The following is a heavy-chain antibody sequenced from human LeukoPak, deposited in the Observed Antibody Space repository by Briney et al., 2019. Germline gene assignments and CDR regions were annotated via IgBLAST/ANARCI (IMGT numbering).Heavy chain of an antibody. V-gene: IGHV3-30*04. J-gene: IGHJ4*02. CDR1: GFTFSSYA. CDR3: ARDRGVVTAYFDY. D-gene: IGHD2-21*02. CDR2: ISYDGSNK. Sequence: GGSLRLSCAASGFTFSSYAMHWVRQAPGKGLEWVAVISYDGSNKYYADSVKGRFTISRDNSKDTLYLQMNSLRAEDTAVYYCARDRGVVTAYFDYWGQGTLVTVSS.